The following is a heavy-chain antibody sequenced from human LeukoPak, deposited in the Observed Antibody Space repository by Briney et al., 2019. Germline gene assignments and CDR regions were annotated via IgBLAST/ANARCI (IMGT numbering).Heavy chain of an antibody. CDR1: GGSISSYY. Sequence: SETLSLTCTVSGGSISSYYWSWIRQPPGKGLEWIGYIYYSGSTNYNPSLKSRVTISVDTSKNQFSLKPSSVTAADTAVYYCARGWRIAAVLFDPWGQGTLVTVSS. V-gene: IGHV4-59*01. D-gene: IGHD6-13*01. CDR3: ARGWRIAAVLFDP. J-gene: IGHJ5*02. CDR2: IYYSGST.